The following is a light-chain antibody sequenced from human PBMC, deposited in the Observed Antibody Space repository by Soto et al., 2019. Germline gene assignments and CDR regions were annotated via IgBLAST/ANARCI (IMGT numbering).Light chain of an antibody. CDR2: EVR. J-gene: IGLJ1*01. Sequence: QSFLTQPASVSGSPGQSITISCTGTSSDVGGYNYVSWYQQHTGKAPKLMIYEVRNRPSGVYNRFSGSKSGNTASLTVSGLQAEDEADYQRSSYISDXTYVVGTGNKVXV. CDR3: SSYISDXTYV. V-gene: IGLV2-14*01. CDR1: SSDVGGYNY.